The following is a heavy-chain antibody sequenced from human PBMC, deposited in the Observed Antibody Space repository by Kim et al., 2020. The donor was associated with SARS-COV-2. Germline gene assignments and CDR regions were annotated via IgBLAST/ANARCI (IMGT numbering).Heavy chain of an antibody. D-gene: IGHD3-10*01. J-gene: IGHJ4*02. V-gene: IGHV4-31*03. Sequence: SETLSLTCTVSGGSISSGGYYWSWIRQHPGKGLEWIGYIYYSGSTYYNPSLQSRVTISVDTSKNQFSLKLSSVTAADTAVYYCASNRFGDRGWDYWGQGTLLTVSS. CDR3: ASNRFGDRGWDY. CDR2: IYYSGST. CDR1: GGSISSGGYY.